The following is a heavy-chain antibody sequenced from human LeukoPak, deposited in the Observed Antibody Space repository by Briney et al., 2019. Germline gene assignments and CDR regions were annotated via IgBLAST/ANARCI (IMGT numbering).Heavy chain of an antibody. CDR2: ITGSGAST. V-gene: IGHV3-23*01. CDR1: GFTFNSYA. J-gene: IGHJ4*02. D-gene: IGHD6-13*01. Sequence: PGGSLRLSCVASGFTFNSYARIWVRQAPGKGLEWVSTITGSGASTFSGDSVRGRFTISRDSSRNTMYLQMNSLRAEDTAIYYCVHSSSWYGVYFDYWGQGTLVTVSS. CDR3: VHSSSWYGVYFDY.